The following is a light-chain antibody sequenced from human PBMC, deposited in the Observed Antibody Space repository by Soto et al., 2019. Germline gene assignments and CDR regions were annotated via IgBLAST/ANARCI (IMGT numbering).Light chain of an antibody. CDR2: GAS. V-gene: IGKV3-15*01. J-gene: IGKJ1*01. CDR3: QQYNNWWT. Sequence: EIVMTQSPATLSVSPGERATLSCRASQSVSSNLAWYQQKPGQVPRLLIYGASTRATGIPARFSGSGSGTDFTPTNSRLQSEDFAVYYCQQYNNWWTFGQGTKVEIK. CDR1: QSVSSN.